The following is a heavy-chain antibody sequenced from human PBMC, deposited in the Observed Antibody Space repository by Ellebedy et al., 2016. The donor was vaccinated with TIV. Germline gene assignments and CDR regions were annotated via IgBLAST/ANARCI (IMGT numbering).Heavy chain of an antibody. CDR1: GFTFSRHA. D-gene: IGHD3-22*01. Sequence: GESLKISCAASGFTFSRHAMSWVRQAPGKGLEWVSTISNTGSRTYYADSVEGRFIISRDNSKKTLYLQMNSLRAEDTAVYYCAKGRGGGSDSSAPRYYFDYWGLGTLVTVSS. V-gene: IGHV3-23*01. J-gene: IGHJ4*02. CDR3: AKGRGGGSDSSAPRYYFDY. CDR2: ISNTGSRT.